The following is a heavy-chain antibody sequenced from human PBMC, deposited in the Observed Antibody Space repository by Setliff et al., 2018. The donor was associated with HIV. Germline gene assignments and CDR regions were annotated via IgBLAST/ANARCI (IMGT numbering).Heavy chain of an antibody. CDR1: GGTFSSYA. D-gene: IGHD5-12*01. V-gene: IGHV1-69*13. Sequence: GASVKVSCKASGGTFSSYAISWVRQAPGQGLEWMGGIIPIFGTANYAQKFQGRVTISADESTSTAYMELSSLRSEDTAVYYCARCGRDGYNLNYWGQGTLVTVSS. CDR3: ARCGRDGYNLNY. CDR2: IIPIFGTA. J-gene: IGHJ4*02.